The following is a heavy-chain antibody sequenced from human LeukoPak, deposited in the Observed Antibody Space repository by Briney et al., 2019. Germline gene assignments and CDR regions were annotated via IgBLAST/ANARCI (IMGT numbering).Heavy chain of an antibody. CDR1: GFTFSSYD. CDR3: ARGLPGFWSGLRWFDP. V-gene: IGHV3-13*01. J-gene: IGHJ5*02. Sequence: PGGSLRLSCAASGFTFSSYDMPWVRHATGKGLEWVSAIGTAGDTYYPGSVKGRFTISRENAKNSLYLQMNSLRAGDTVVYYCARGLPGFWSGLRWFDPWGQGTLVTVSS. CDR2: IGTAGDT. D-gene: IGHD3-3*01.